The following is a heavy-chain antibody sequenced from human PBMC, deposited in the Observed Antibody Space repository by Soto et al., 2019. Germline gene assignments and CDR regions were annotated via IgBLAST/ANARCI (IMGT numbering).Heavy chain of an antibody. CDR3: ARGGYYDNYWGKWSHYGLDV. CDR2: ISPYNDYT. D-gene: IGHD3-16*01. V-gene: IGHV1-18*01. CDR1: GYTFIRYG. Sequence: QVQLAQTANEVKKPGASVRVYCKAAGYTFIRYGIAWVRQAPGQGLEWMGWISPYNDYTVYAQKLQGRVSMNADTSTRKLYMILRGLKSHDTAVYYCARGGYYDNYWGKWSHYGLDVWGQATSFSISS. J-gene: IGHJ6*02.